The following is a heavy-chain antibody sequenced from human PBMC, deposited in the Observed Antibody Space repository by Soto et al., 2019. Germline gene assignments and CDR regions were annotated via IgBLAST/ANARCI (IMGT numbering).Heavy chain of an antibody. J-gene: IGHJ6*02. CDR3: AKESYPRIAVAGTERGYGMDV. CDR2: ISSNGVGT. V-gene: IGHV3-64*04. D-gene: IGHD6-19*01. CDR1: GFTLSGYA. Sequence: PGGSLRLSCAASGFTLSGYAMDWVRQAPGKGLEYVSGISSNGVGTYYANSVQGRFTISRDNSKNTLYLQMNSLRAEDTAVYYCAKESYPRIAVAGTERGYGMDVWGQGTTVTVSS.